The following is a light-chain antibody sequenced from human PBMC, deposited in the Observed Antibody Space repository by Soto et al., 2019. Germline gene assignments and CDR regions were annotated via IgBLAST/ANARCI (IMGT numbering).Light chain of an antibody. CDR2: GAS. V-gene: IGKV3-20*01. J-gene: IGKJ1*01. Sequence: EIVLTQSPGTLSLSPGERATLSCRASQSVSSSYLAWYKQKPGQAPRLLIYGASSRAPGIPDRFSGSGSGTDFTLTISRLEPEDFAVYYCQQYGSSPPWTFGQGTKVEMK. CDR1: QSVSSSY. CDR3: QQYGSSPPWT.